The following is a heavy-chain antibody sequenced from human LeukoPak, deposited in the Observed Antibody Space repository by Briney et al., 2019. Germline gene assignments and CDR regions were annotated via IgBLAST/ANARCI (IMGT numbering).Heavy chain of an antibody. V-gene: IGHV3-30*02. CDR3: ASSTDYYYYYMDV. J-gene: IGHJ6*03. CDR1: GFTFSSYG. D-gene: IGHD2-8*02. CDR2: IRYDGSNK. Sequence: QPGGSLRLSCAASGFTFSSYGMHWVRQAPGKGLEWAAFIRYDGSNKYYAHSLKGRFTISRDNSKNTLFLQMNSLRAEDTAVYYCASSTDYYYYYMDVWGKGTTVTISS.